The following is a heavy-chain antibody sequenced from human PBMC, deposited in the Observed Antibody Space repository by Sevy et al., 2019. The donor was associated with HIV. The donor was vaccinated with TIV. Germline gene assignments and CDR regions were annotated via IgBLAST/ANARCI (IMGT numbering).Heavy chain of an antibody. CDR2: IKSKTDGGTR. Sequence: GGSLRLSCAASGFSFTNAWMSWVRQAPGKGLEWVGRIKSKTDGGTRDFAAPVKGRFAISRDDSKSTFYLQMDSLKTEDTGVYYCTAGVGTSDCDYSGQGILVTVSS. V-gene: IGHV3-15*01. CDR3: TAGVGTSDCDY. J-gene: IGHJ4*02. D-gene: IGHD1-26*01. CDR1: GFSFTNAW.